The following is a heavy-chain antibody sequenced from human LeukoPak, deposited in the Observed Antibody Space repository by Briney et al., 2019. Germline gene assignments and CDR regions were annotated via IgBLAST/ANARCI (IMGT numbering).Heavy chain of an antibody. V-gene: IGHV1-69*13. CDR2: IIPIFGTA. D-gene: IGHD6-6*01. Sequence: ASVKVSCKASGGTFSSYAISWVRQAPGQGFEWMGGIIPIFGTANYAQKFQGRVTITADESTSTAYMELSSLRSEDTAVYYCARALKGAALFDYWGQGTLVTVSS. J-gene: IGHJ4*02. CDR1: GGTFSSYA. CDR3: ARALKGAALFDY.